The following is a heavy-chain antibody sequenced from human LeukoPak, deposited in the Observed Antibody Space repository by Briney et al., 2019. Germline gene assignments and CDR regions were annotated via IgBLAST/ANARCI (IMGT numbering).Heavy chain of an antibody. V-gene: IGHV4-4*07. Sequence: ASETLSLTCTVSGGSISSYYWSWIRQPAGKGLGWIGRIYTSGSTNYNPSLKSRVTMSVDTSKNQFSLKLSSVNAADTAVYHCARGFFGYNPFDYWGQGTLVTVSS. CDR1: GGSISSYY. CDR3: ARGFFGYNPFDY. D-gene: IGHD5-12*01. CDR2: IYTSGST. J-gene: IGHJ4*02.